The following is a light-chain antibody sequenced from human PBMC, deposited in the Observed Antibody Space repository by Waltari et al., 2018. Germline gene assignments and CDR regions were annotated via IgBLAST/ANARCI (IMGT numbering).Light chain of an antibody. CDR2: GAS. Sequence: EIVLTQSPGTLSLSPGEIATLSCRASQTVRTTYLAWYQQKPGQAPNLLIYGASRRATGIPDRFSGSGSGTDFSLTISSLEPEDFAVYYCQQYDISPLTFGGGTKVEIK. V-gene: IGKV3-20*01. CDR3: QQYDISPLT. J-gene: IGKJ4*01. CDR1: QTVRTTY.